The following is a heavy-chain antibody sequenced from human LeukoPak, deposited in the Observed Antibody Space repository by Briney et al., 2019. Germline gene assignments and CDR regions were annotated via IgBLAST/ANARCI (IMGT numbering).Heavy chain of an antibody. Sequence: GGSLRLSCAASEFTFSSYSMNWVRQAPGKGLEWVSAISASGGNTYYADSVKGRFTISRDNSKNTLYLQMNSLRAEDTAVYYCARGPSGYHNTGGQGTLVTVSS. CDR3: ARGPSGYHNT. CDR2: ISASGGNT. D-gene: IGHD5-12*01. CDR1: EFTFSSYS. V-gene: IGHV3-23*01. J-gene: IGHJ4*02.